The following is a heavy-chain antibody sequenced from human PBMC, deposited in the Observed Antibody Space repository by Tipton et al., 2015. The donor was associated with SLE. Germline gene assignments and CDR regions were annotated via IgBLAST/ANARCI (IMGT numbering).Heavy chain of an antibody. D-gene: IGHD2-21*01. Sequence: TLSLTCTVSGDSFSSGSSSWNWVRQPAGKGLEWIGYIYFSGSANYNPSLKSRVTISLDTSKNQFSLKLSSVTAADTAVYYCARAGGGDSNWFDPWGQGTLVTVSS. CDR2: IYFSGSA. V-gene: IGHV4-61*10. CDR3: ARAGGGDSNWFDP. J-gene: IGHJ5*02. CDR1: GDSFSSGSSS.